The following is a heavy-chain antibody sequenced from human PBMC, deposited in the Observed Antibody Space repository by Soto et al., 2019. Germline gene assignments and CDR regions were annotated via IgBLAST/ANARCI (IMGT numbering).Heavy chain of an antibody. V-gene: IGHV1-3*01. CDR1: GYTFSAYT. D-gene: IGHD3-9*01. CDR3: ARDAETIRTRANEALDI. Sequence: QAQLVQSGAEMKKPGASVKVSCKATGYTFSAYTMNWVRQAPGQSLEWMGWINAGSGNTKYSQNFQGRVSSTRDTSASTVYMELTGLTSEDTAVYYCARDAETIRTRANEALDILGQGTMVHVSS. J-gene: IGHJ3*02. CDR2: INAGSGNT.